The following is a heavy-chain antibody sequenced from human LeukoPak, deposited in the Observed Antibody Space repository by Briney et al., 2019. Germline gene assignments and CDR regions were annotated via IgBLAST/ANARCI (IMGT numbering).Heavy chain of an antibody. CDR1: GYSFTSYW. J-gene: IGHJ5*02. D-gene: IGHD2-8*01. Sequence: GESLKISCKGSGYSFTSYWIGWVRQMPGKGLEWMGIIYPGDSDTRYSPSFQGQVTISADKSISTAYLQWSSLKTSDTAIYYCARLDANGVEARRTGWFDPWGQGTLVTVSS. V-gene: IGHV5-51*01. CDR2: IYPGDSDT. CDR3: ARLDANGVEARRTGWFDP.